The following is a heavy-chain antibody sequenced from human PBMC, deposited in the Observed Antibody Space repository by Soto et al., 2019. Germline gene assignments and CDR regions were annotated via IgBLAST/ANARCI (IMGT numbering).Heavy chain of an antibody. CDR3: ARLGFPGAIYFDS. V-gene: IGHV5-51*01. CDR1: GYNFTAFW. Sequence: GESLKISCKGSGYNFTAFWIGWVRQMPGKGLEWMGIIYPGDSETKYSPDFEGQVTISADRSTNTAYLQWRSLRASDTAMYYCARLGFPGAIYFDSWGLGTLVTVSS. CDR2: IYPGDSET. J-gene: IGHJ4*02.